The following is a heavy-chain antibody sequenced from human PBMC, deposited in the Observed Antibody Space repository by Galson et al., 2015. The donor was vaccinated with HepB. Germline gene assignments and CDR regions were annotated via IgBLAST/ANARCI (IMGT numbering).Heavy chain of an antibody. D-gene: IGHD4-17*01. Sequence: SLRLSCAASGFTFSGSTIHWVRQASGKGLEWVGRITSKAGNYATAYAASVKGRFTISRDDAKTTAYLQMNSQETEDTAVYYCTKSTGPVYGAYGDYWGQGTLVTVSS. J-gene: IGHJ4*02. CDR2: ITSKAGNYAT. CDR1: GFTFSGST. V-gene: IGHV3-73*01. CDR3: TKSTGPVYGAYGDY.